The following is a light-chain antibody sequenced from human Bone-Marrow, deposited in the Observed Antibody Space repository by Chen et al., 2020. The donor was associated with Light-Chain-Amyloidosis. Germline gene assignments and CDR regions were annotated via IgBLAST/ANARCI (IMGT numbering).Light chain of an antibody. J-gene: IGKJ4*01. CDR1: QDITNS. V-gene: IGKV1-33*01. CDR3: QQSDNFPLT. CDR2: DAS. Sequence: DIQMTQSPSSLSASVGDRVTITCQASQDITNSLNWFQQKPGKAPKLLIYDASNLETGVPSRFSGSGSGTDFTFTITSRHPEDFATYYCQQSDNFPLTFDGGTTVDIK.